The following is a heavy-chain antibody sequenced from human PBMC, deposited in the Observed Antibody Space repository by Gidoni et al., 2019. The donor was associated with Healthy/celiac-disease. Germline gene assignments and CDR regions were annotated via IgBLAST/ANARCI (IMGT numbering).Heavy chain of an antibody. Sequence: EVQLVESGGGLVQPGGSLRLSCAASGFTFSSYAMHWVRQAPGKGLEYVSAISSNGGSTYYANSVKGRFTISRDNSKNTLYLQMGSLRAEDMAVYYCARGGPHQDIVVVPAARDYYYYGMDVWGQGTTVTVSS. CDR3: ARGGPHQDIVVVPAARDYYYYGMDV. CDR1: GFTFSSYA. D-gene: IGHD2-2*01. V-gene: IGHV3-64*01. CDR2: ISSNGGST. J-gene: IGHJ6*02.